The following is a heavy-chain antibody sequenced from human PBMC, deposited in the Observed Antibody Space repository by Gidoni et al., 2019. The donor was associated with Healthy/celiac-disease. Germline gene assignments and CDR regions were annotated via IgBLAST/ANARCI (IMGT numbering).Heavy chain of an antibody. CDR1: GGTFSSYA. CDR2: IIPIFGTA. J-gene: IGHJ6*02. CDR3: ARDGSGYSYGYYYYGMDV. D-gene: IGHD5-18*01. Sequence: QVQLVQSGAEVQKPGSSVKVSCQASGGTFSSYAISWVRQAPGQGLEWMGGIIPIFGTANYAQKFQGRVTITADESTSTAYMELSSLRSEDTAVYYCARDGSGYSYGYYYYGMDVWGQGTTVTVSS. V-gene: IGHV1-69*12.